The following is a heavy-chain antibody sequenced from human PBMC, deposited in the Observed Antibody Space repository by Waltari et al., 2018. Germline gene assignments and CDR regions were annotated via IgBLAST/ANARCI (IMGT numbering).Heavy chain of an antibody. D-gene: IGHD6-13*01. CDR2: IYYTGNT. CDR1: GGSISSYY. CDR3: ASGYTNSWYYFDN. V-gene: IGHV4-59*01. Sequence: QVQLQESGPGLVKPSETLSLTCIVSGGSISSYYWSWIRQPPGKGLEWIGYIYYTGNTNYNPSLKSRVTISVDMSKNQFSLKLSSVTAADTALYYCASGYTNSWYYFDNWGQGTLVTVSS. J-gene: IGHJ4*02.